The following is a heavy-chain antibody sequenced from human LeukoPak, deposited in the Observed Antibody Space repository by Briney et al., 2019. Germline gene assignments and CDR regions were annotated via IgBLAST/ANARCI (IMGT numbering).Heavy chain of an antibody. CDR2: IYPGDSDT. D-gene: IGHD4-11*01. V-gene: IGHV5-51*01. Sequence: GESLTISCKGSGSTFTTYWIAWVRQMPGKGLQWVGIIYPGDSDTRYNPSLQGQVTISADTSITTAYLQWSSLKASDTAVYYCARLNSDYLFAYWGQGALVTVSS. CDR3: ARLNSDYLFAY. CDR1: GSTFTTYW. J-gene: IGHJ4*02.